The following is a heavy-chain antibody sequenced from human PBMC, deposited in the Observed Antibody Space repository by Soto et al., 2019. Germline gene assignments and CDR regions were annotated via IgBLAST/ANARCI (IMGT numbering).Heavy chain of an antibody. J-gene: IGHJ6*02. CDR2: ISAYNGNT. CDR1: GYTFTSYG. D-gene: IGHD3-22*01. CDR3: ARDEGSGSMIVVVITAGYYYYGMDV. Sequence: GASVKVSCKSSGYTFTSYGISWVRQAPGQGLEWMGWISAYNGNTNYAQKLQGRVTMTTDTSTSTAYMELRSLRSDDTAVYYCARDEGSGSMIVVVITAGYYYYGMDVWGQGTTVTVSS. V-gene: IGHV1-18*01.